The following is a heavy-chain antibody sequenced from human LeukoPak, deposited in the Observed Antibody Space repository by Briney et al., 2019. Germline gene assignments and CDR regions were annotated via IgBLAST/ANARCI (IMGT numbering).Heavy chain of an antibody. CDR2: IDGSGISA. D-gene: IGHD2-21*01. J-gene: IGHJ3*02. V-gene: IGHV3-23*01. CDR1: GFPLNSYP. CDR3: AKGDREGGAFDI. Sequence: PGGSLTLSCAVSGFPLNSYPMRWVRQAPGKGGEGVADIDGSGISAYYADSVKGRFTSSRDNSKHTLYLQMNGLRAEDTAVYYCAKGDREGGAFDIWGQGTMVTVSS.